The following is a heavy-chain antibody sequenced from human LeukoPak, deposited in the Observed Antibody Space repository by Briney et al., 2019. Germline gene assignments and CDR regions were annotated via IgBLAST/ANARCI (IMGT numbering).Heavy chain of an antibody. Sequence: PGGSLRLSCAASGFTFSSYGMHWVRQAPGRGLERVAIINPDGSKKYYMDSVKGRFTISRDYVKNSLYLQMDSLRAEDTAVYYCARDSAYSAFDYWGQGALVTVSS. CDR1: GFTFSSYG. D-gene: IGHD4-11*01. V-gene: IGHV3-7*01. CDR3: ARDSAYSAFDY. CDR2: INPDGSKK. J-gene: IGHJ4*02.